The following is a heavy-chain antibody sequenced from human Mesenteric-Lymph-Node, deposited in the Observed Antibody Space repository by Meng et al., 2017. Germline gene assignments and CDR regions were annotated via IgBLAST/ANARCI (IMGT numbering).Heavy chain of an antibody. Sequence: QVQREDVGPGLVKLSQTLSLTCSVSCGSVRSGSYSWSWIRQPPGKGLEWIGYIYYSGSTNYNPSLKSRVTISVDTSKNQFSLKLSSVTAADTAVYYCARGPVRGAMGSYFDYWGQGTLVTVSS. CDR1: CGSVRSGSYS. CDR2: IYYSGST. CDR3: ARGPVRGAMGSYFDY. V-gene: IGHV4-61*01. D-gene: IGHD3-10*01. J-gene: IGHJ4*02.